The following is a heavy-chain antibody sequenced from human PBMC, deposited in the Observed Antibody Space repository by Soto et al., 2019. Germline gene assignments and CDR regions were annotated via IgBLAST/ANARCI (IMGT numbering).Heavy chain of an antibody. CDR2: TYYRSKWYN. CDR1: GDSVSSNSAA. V-gene: IGHV6-1*01. D-gene: IGHD6-19*01. CDR3: ARRVQWLDSAFDI. J-gene: IGHJ3*02. Sequence: SQTLSLTCVISGDSVSSNSAAWNWIRQSPSRGLEWLGRTYYRSKWYNDYAISVKGRITINPDTSENQFSLQLNSVTPEDTAVYYRARRVQWLDSAFDIWGQGTMVTVSS.